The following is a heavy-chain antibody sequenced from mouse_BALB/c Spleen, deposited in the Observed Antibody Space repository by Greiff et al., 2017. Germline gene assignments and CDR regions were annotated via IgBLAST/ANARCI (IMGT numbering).Heavy chain of an antibody. D-gene: IGHD1-1*01. CDR2: ISYSGST. CDR3: ASIYYYGSSLYYYAMDY. J-gene: IGHJ4*01. CDR1: GYSITSDYA. V-gene: IGHV3-2*02. Sequence: EVKLQESGPGLVKPSQSLSLTCTVTGYSITSDYAWNWIRQFPGNKLEWMGYISYSGSTSYNPSLKSRISITRDTSKNQFFLQLNSVTTEDTATYYCASIYYYGSSLYYYAMDYWGQGTSVTVSS.